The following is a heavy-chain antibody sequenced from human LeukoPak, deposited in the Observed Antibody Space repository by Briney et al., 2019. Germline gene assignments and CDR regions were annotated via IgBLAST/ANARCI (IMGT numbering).Heavy chain of an antibody. CDR1: GFTFDDYA. Sequence: GGSLRLSCTASGFTFDDYAMHWVRQAPGKGLEWVSLISGDGGSTYYADSVKGRFTISRDNSKNSLYLQMNSLRTEDTALYYCATSQGYCSSTSCRPYSTTWPFNYWGQGTLVTVAS. J-gene: IGHJ4*02. D-gene: IGHD2-2*01. CDR2: ISGDGGST. V-gene: IGHV3-43*02. CDR3: ATSQGYCSSTSCRPYSTTWPFNY.